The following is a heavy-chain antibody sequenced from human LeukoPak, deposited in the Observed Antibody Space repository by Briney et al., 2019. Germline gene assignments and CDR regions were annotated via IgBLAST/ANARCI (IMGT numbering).Heavy chain of an antibody. CDR3: ARGRTLRFLEWLSEPYFDY. J-gene: IGHJ4*02. CDR1: GGSFSGYY. CDR2: INHSGST. Sequence: SETLSLTCAVYGGSFSGYYWSWIRQPPGKGLEWIGEINHSGSTNYNPSLKSRVTISVDTSKNQSSLKLSSVTAADTAVYYCARGRTLRFLEWLSEPYFDYWGQGTLVTVSS. D-gene: IGHD3-3*01. V-gene: IGHV4-34*01.